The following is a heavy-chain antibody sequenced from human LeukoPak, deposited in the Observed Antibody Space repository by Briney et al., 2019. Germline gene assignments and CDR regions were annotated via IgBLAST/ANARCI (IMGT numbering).Heavy chain of an antibody. CDR1: GFTFSSYS. CDR3: ARHWAHLDY. D-gene: IGHD7-27*01. CDR2: IREDGSEI. V-gene: IGHV3-7*01. J-gene: IGHJ4*02. Sequence: QPGGSLRLSCAASGFTFSSYSMNWVRQAPGKGLEWVANIREDGSEIYYLDSVKGRFTIFRDNAKNSLYLQMNGLRAEDTAVYYCARHWAHLDYWGQGTLVTVSS.